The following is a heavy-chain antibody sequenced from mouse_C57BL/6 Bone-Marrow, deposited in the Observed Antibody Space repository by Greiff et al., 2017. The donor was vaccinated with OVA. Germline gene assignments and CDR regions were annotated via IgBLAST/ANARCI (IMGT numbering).Heavy chain of an antibody. Sequence: QVQLQQPGAELVRPGSSVKLSCKASGYTFTSYWMHWVKQRPIQGLEWIGNIDPSDSETHYNQKFKDKATLTVDKSSSTAYMQRSSLTSEDSAVYYCARGGGPYYFDYWGQGTTLTVSS. J-gene: IGHJ2*01. D-gene: IGHD3-3*01. V-gene: IGHV1-52*01. CDR3: ARGGGPYYFDY. CDR1: GYTFTSYW. CDR2: IDPSDSET.